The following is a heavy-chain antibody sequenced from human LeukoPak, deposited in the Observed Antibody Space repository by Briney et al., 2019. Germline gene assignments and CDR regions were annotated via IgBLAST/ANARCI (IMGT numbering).Heavy chain of an antibody. CDR1: GFSISSGYY. CDR2: IYYSGST. D-gene: IGHD1-7*01. Sequence: SETLSLTCTVFGFSISSGYYWGWIRQPPGKGLEWIGCIYYSGSTNYNPSLKSRVTISVDTSKNQFSLKLSSVTAADTAVYYCARIRYNWNYYYYYYYMDVWGKGTTVTVSS. CDR3: ARIRYNWNYYYYYYYMDV. J-gene: IGHJ6*03. V-gene: IGHV4-38-2*02.